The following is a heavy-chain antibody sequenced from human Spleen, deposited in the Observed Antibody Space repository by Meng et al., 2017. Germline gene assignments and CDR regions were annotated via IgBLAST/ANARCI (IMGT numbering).Heavy chain of an antibody. D-gene: IGHD3-10*01. CDR1: GTSIASYY. CDR3: AKDLLITMVRGVTQFDY. V-gene: IGHV4-59*13. Sequence: SETLSLTCTVSGTSIASYYWSWIRQPPGKGLEWIAYISYSGSTNYNPSLKSRVTISIDTSTNQFSLSLTSVTAADTAVYYCAKDLLITMVRGVTQFDYWGQGTLVTVSS. J-gene: IGHJ4*02. CDR2: ISYSGST.